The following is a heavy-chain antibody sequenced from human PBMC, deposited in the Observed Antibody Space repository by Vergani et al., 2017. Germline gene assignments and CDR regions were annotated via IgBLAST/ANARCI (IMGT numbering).Heavy chain of an antibody. J-gene: IGHJ6*03. Sequence: QVQLQESGPGLVKPSETLSLTCTVSGGSISSYYWSWIRPPPGKGLEWIGYIDYSGSTNYNPSLKSRVTISGDTSKNQFSLKLSSVTAADTAVYYCARGATRYYYYYMDVWGKGTTVTVSS. CDR2: IDYSGST. CDR3: ARGATRYYYYYMDV. CDR1: GGSISSYY. V-gene: IGHV4-59*01. D-gene: IGHD2-15*01.